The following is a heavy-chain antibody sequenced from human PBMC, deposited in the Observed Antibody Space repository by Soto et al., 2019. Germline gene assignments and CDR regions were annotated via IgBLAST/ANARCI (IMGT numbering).Heavy chain of an antibody. D-gene: IGHD6-13*01. CDR2: IYPGDSDT. CDR3: ARTSAAGKYYYGMDV. CDR1: GYSFTNYW. J-gene: IGHJ6*02. V-gene: IGHV5-51*01. Sequence: GESLKISCKGSGYSFTNYWIGWVRQMPGKGLEWMGIIYPGDSDTRYSPSFQGQVTISADKSISTASLQWSSLKASDTAMYYCARTSAAGKYYYGMDVWGQGTTVTVSS.